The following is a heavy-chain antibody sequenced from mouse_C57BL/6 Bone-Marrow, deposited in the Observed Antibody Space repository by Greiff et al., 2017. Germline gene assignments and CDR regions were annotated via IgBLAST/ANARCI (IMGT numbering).Heavy chain of an antibody. D-gene: IGHD1-1*01. Sequence: QVQLKESGAELARPGASVKLSCKASGYTFTSSGISWVKQRTGQGLEWIGEIYPRSGNTYYNEKFKGKATLTADKSSSTAYMELRSLTSEDSAVYFCARFPYYYGSNYFDYWGQGTTLTVSS. CDR1: GYTFTSSG. CDR2: IYPRSGNT. V-gene: IGHV1-81*01. CDR3: ARFPYYYGSNYFDY. J-gene: IGHJ2*01.